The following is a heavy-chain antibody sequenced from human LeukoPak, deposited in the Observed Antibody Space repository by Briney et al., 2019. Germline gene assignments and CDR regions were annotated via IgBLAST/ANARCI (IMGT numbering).Heavy chain of an antibody. J-gene: IGHJ4*02. CDR1: GFTFSSYS. D-gene: IGHD3-3*01. CDR3: AKGGPFITIFGVATNTSDY. V-gene: IGHV3-48*01. CDR2: ISSSSSTI. Sequence: GGSLRLSCAASGFTFSSYSMNWVRQAPGKGLEWVSYISSSSSTIYYADSVKGRFTISRDNSKNTLYLQMNSLRAEDTAVYYCAKGGPFITIFGVATNTSDYWGQGTLVTVSS.